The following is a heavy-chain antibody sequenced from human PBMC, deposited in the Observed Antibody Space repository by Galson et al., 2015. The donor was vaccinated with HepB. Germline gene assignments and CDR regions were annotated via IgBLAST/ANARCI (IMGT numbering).Heavy chain of an antibody. J-gene: IGHJ6*02. Sequence: SLRLSCAASGFTFSSYAMSWVRQAPGKGLEWVSAISGSGGSTYYADSVKGRFTISRDNSKNTLYLQMNSLRAEDTAVYYCAKTGGGVVKPGDVWGQGTTVTVSS. CDR1: GFTFSSYA. CDR2: ISGSGGST. V-gene: IGHV3-23*01. D-gene: IGHD3-3*01. CDR3: AKTGGGVVKPGDV.